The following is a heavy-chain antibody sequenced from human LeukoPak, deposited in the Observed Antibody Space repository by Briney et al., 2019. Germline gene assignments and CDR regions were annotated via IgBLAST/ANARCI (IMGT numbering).Heavy chain of an antibody. V-gene: IGHV4-59*01. CDR2: IYHSGST. D-gene: IGHD3-3*01. J-gene: IGHJ3*02. CDR3: ARKVGGGYYFYAFDI. CDR1: GGSISSYY. Sequence: SETLSLTCTVSGGSISSYYWSWIRQPPGKGLEWIGYIYHSGSTNYNPSLKSRVTISVDTSKNQFSLKLSSVTAADTAVYYCARKVGGGYYFYAFDIWGQGTMVTVSS.